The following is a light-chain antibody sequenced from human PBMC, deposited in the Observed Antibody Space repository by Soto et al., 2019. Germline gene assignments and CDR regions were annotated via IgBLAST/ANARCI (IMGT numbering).Light chain of an antibody. CDR1: QSLXHRDGNTY. Sequence: DVVVTQSPLSLPVTLGQAASISCSASQSLXHRDGNTYLSWFRQRPGQSPRRLIYKVSNREAGVPDRFSGSGSGTDFTLKISRVEAEDVGLYYCMQGSHWPPITFGQGTRLEIK. CDR2: KVS. V-gene: IGKV2-30*02. J-gene: IGKJ5*01. CDR3: MQGSHWPPIT.